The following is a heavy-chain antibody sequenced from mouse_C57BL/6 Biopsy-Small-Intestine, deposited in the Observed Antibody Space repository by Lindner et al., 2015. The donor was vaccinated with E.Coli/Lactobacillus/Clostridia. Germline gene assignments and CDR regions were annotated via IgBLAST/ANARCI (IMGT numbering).Heavy chain of an antibody. CDR2: IRTQNGDT. CDR3: ARDPGVLYGLDV. V-gene: IGHV1S134*01. CDR1: GYSFTNYG. J-gene: IGHJ1*01. D-gene: IGHD1-1*01. Sequence: SVKVSCKTSGYSFTNYGVTWVRQAPGQGLEWMGWIRTQNGDTVYTQKFQGRVTMTTDTSTNTAYMELRSLRSDDTAVYYCARDPGVLYGLDVWGQGTTVTVSA.